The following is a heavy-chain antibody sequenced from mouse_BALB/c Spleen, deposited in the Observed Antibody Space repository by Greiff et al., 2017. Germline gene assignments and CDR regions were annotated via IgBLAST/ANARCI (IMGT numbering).Heavy chain of an antibody. CDR1: GYTFTSYV. D-gene: IGHD4-1*01. J-gene: IGHJ3*01. V-gene: IGHV1-14*01. CDR3: GTGTGAWFAY. CDR2: INPYNDGT. Sequence: EVQVVESGPELVKPGASVKMSCKASGYTFTSYVMHWVKQTPGQGLEWIGYINPYNDGTKYNEKFKGKATLTSDKSSSTAYMELSSLTSEDSAVYYCGTGTGAWFAYWGQGTLVTVSA.